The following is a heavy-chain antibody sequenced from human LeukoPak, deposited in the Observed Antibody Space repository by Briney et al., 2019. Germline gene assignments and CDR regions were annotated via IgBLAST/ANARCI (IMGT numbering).Heavy chain of an antibody. J-gene: IGHJ3*02. V-gene: IGHV3-7*03. Sequence: GGSLRLSCAASGFTFSNYWMSWVRQAPGKGLEWVANIKQDGSEKYYVDSVRGRFTISRDNAKNSLYLQMNSLRAEDTAVYYCARVLDFDAFDIWGQGTMVTVSS. D-gene: IGHD3-3*01. CDR3: ARVLDFDAFDI. CDR2: IKQDGSEK. CDR1: GFTFSNYW.